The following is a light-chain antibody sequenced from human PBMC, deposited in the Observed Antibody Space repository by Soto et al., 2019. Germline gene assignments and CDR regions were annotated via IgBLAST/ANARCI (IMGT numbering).Light chain of an antibody. CDR3: AAWDDRLNGYV. CDR2: SNY. J-gene: IGLJ1*01. CDR1: SSNIGSNT. Sequence: QSVLTQPPSASGTPGQRVTISCSGSSSNIGSNTVNWYQQLPGTAPKLLIYSNYQRPSGVPDRFSGSKSGTSASLAISGLQSEDEADYYCAAWDDRLNGYVFGTGT. V-gene: IGLV1-44*01.